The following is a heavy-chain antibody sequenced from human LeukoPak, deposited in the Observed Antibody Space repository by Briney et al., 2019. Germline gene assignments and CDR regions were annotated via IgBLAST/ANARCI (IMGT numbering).Heavy chain of an antibody. J-gene: IGHJ6*03. CDR2: INPNTGGT. CDR1: GYTFTGYY. Sequence: ASLKVSCKASGYTFTGYYMHWVRQAPGQGLEWMGWINPNTGGTNYAQEFQGRVTMTRDTSITTSFLELSRLRSDDTAVYYCARVGVHYYMDVWGKGTTVTVSS. V-gene: IGHV1-2*02. CDR3: ARVGVHYYMDV. D-gene: IGHD2-8*01.